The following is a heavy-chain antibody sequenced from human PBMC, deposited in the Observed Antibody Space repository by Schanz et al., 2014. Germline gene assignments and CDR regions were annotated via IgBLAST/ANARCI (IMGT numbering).Heavy chain of an antibody. CDR2: IYSGGST. CDR1: GFTVSSNY. V-gene: IGHV3-53*01. Sequence: EVPLVESGGGLIQPWGSLRLSCAASGFTVSSNYMSWVRQAPGKGLEWVAVIYSGGSTFYTDSVKGRFTISRDNSKNTLYLQMNSLIAEDTAVYYCAKCIGWYGRCAFDIWGQGTMVTVSS. CDR3: AKCIGWYGRCAFDI. J-gene: IGHJ3*02. D-gene: IGHD6-19*01.